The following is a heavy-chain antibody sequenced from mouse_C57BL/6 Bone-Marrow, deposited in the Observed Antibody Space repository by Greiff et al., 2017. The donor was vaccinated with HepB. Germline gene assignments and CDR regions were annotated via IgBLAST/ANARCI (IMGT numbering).Heavy chain of an antibody. CDR1: GFTFSSYA. Sequence: EVMLVESGGGLVKPGGSLKLSCAASGFTFSSYAMSWVRQTPEKRLEWVATISDGGSYTYYPDNVKGRFTISRDNAKNNLYLQMSHLKSEDTAMYYCARGGGAGYVAWFAYWGQGTLVTVSA. V-gene: IGHV5-4*03. J-gene: IGHJ3*01. CDR2: ISDGGSYT. D-gene: IGHD3-2*02. CDR3: ARGGGAGYVAWFAY.